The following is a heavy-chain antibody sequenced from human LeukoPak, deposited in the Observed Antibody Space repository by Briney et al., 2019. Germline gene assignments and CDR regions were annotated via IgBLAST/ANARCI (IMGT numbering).Heavy chain of an antibody. CDR3: ARIVGATTLYFDY. V-gene: IGHV4-39*01. Sequence: SETLSLTCTVSGGSISSSSYYWGWIRQPPGKGLEWIGSIYYSGSTYYNPSLKSRVTISVDTSKNQFSLKLSSVTAADTAVYYCARIVGATTLYFDYWGQGTLVTVSS. J-gene: IGHJ4*02. CDR1: GGSISSSSYY. D-gene: IGHD1-26*01. CDR2: IYYSGST.